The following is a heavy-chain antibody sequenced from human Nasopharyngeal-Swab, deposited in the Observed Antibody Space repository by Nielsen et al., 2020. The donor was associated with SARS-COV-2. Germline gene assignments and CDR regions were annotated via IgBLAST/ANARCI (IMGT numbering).Heavy chain of an antibody. Sequence: WIRQPPGKGLEWVGFIRSKAYGGTTECAASVKGRFTISRDDSKSIAYLQMNSLKTEDTAVYYCTRSYDYVWGSYRKSWGQGTLVTVSS. V-gene: IGHV3-49*02. D-gene: IGHD3-16*02. CDR3: TRSYDYVWGSYRKS. J-gene: IGHJ5*02. CDR2: IRSKAYGGTT.